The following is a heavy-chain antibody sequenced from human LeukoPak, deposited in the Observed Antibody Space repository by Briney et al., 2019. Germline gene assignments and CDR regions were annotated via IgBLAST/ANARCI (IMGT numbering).Heavy chain of an antibody. D-gene: IGHD3-22*01. Sequence: GGSLRLSCAASGFTFSDYAMHWVRLAPGKGLEWVGVTSSDGSNKFYADSVKGRFTVSRDNSKNTLYLQMNSLRAEDTAVYYCASDNDPDYSSSPGWFDLWGQGTLATVSS. V-gene: IGHV3-30*06. J-gene: IGHJ5*02. CDR2: TSSDGSNK. CDR3: ASDNDPDYSSSPGWFDL. CDR1: GFTFSDYA.